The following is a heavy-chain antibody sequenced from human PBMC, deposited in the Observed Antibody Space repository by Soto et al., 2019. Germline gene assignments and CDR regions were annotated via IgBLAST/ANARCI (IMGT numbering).Heavy chain of an antibody. CDR1: GFTFSSYE. J-gene: IGHJ4*02. D-gene: IGHD3-22*01. Sequence: PGGSLRLSCAASGFTFSSYEMNWVRQAPGKGLEWVSYISSSGSTIYYADSVKGRFTISRDNAKSSLYLQMNSLRAEDTAVYYCARSDTGYYDSSGYYQPLFDYWGQGTLVTV. V-gene: IGHV3-48*03. CDR3: ARSDTGYYDSSGYYQPLFDY. CDR2: ISSSGSTI.